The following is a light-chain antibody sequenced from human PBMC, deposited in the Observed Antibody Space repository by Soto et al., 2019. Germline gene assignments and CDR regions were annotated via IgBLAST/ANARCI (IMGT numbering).Light chain of an antibody. CDR3: SSYTSRSHVL. V-gene: IGLV2-14*01. J-gene: IGLJ2*01. Sequence: QSVLTQPASVSGSPGQSITISCTGTSSDVGGYNYVSWYQQNPGKVPKLMIYEVSNRPSGVSNRFSGSKSGNTASLTISGLQAEDEADYYCSSYTSRSHVLFGGGTKLTVL. CDR2: EVS. CDR1: SSDVGGYNY.